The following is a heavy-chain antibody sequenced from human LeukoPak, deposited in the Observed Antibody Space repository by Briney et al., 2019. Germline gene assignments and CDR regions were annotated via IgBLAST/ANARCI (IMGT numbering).Heavy chain of an antibody. CDR1: GLTSRSYV. CDR3: AQASSDYFGSGSLTS. J-gene: IGHJ5*02. Sequence: PGGSLRLSCAASGLTSRSYVMSWVRQAPGKGLEWVSGISASGGSKYYADAVKGRFNIYRDISKNTLYLQMNSLRAEDTAIYYCAQASSDYFGSGSLTSWGQGPLVTVSS. D-gene: IGHD3-10*01. V-gene: IGHV3-23*01. CDR2: ISASGGSK.